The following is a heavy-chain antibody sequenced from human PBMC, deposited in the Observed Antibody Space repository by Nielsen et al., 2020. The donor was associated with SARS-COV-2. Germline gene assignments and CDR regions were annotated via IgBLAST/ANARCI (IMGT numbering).Heavy chain of an antibody. Sequence: SLKISCAASGFTFDDYAMHWVRQAPGKGLEWVSGISWNSGSIGYADSVKGRFTISRDNAKNSLYLQMNSLRDEDTAVYYCARDLKVVVALVYYYYGMDVWGQGTTVTVSS. V-gene: IGHV3-9*01. CDR3: ARDLKVVVALVYYYYGMDV. CDR1: GFTFDDYA. D-gene: IGHD3-22*01. J-gene: IGHJ6*02. CDR2: ISWNSGSI.